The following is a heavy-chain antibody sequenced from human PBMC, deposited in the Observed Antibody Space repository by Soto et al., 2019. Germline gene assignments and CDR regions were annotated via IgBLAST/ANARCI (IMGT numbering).Heavy chain of an antibody. V-gene: IGHV1-69*01. CDR3: ARVKRGYSSLNGMDV. D-gene: IGHD5-18*01. J-gene: IGHJ6*02. CDR2: IIPIFGTA. CDR1: GYTFTNYD. Sequence: QVQLVQSGAEVKKPGASVKVSCKASGYTFTNYDINWVRQAPGQGLEWMGGIIPIFGTANYAQKFQGRVTITADESTSTAYMELSSLRSEDTAVYYCARVKRGYSSLNGMDVWGQGTTVTVSS.